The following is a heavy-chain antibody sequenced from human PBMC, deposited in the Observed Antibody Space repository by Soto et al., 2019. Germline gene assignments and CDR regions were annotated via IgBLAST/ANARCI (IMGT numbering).Heavy chain of an antibody. Sequence: ASVKVSCKASGYTFTSYGISWVRQAPGQGLEWMGWISPYNGNTNYAQKLQGRVTMTTDTSTSTAYMELRSLRSDDTAVYYCSRHKRGFTVTDAFDIWGQGTMVTVSS. CDR2: ISPYNGNT. D-gene: IGHD4-17*01. CDR1: GYTFTSYG. V-gene: IGHV1-18*01. J-gene: IGHJ3*02. CDR3: SRHKRGFTVTDAFDI.